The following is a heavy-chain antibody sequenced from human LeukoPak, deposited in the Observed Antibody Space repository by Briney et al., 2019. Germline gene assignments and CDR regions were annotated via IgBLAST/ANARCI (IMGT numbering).Heavy chain of an antibody. CDR2: INPNTGGT. CDR1: GYTLTGYY. V-gene: IGHV1-2*06. CDR3: ARDSVLGAK. J-gene: IGHJ4*02. Sequence: ASXKVSCKASGYTLTGYYMHWVRQAPGQGLEWMGRINPNTGGTNYAQNFQGRVTMTRDTSISTAYLDLSSLRSDDTAVYYCARDSVLGAKWGQGTLVTVSS. D-gene: IGHD3-10*01.